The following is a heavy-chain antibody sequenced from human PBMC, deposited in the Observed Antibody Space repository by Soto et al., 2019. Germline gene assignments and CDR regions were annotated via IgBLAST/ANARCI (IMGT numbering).Heavy chain of an antibody. Sequence: PSETPSLTCAVYGESFSGYYWGWIRQPPGKGLEWIGEINHSGSTNYNPSLKSRVTISVDTSKNQFSLKLSSVTAADTAVYYCARRQGWSDFDYWGQGTLVTVSS. J-gene: IGHJ4*02. CDR3: ARRQGWSDFDY. CDR1: GESFSGYY. D-gene: IGHD2-8*01. V-gene: IGHV4-34*01. CDR2: INHSGST.